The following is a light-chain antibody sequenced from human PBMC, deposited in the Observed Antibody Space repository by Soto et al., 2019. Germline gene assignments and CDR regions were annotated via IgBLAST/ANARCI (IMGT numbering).Light chain of an antibody. CDR1: SSDVGSYNL. Sequence: QSALTQPASVSGSPGQSITISCTGTSSDVGSYNLVSWYQQHPGKAPKLMIYAVSKRPSGVSNRFSGSQSGNTASLTISGLQAEDESDYYCCSYSGSSTLVFGGGTKLTVL. CDR3: CSYSGSSTLV. V-gene: IGLV2-23*02. CDR2: AVS. J-gene: IGLJ3*02.